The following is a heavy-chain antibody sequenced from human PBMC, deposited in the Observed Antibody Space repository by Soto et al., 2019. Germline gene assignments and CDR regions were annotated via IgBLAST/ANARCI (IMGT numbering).Heavy chain of an antibody. CDR3: ARATPDSSSWYRYFDY. CDR2: IYSGGST. D-gene: IGHD6-13*01. V-gene: IGHV3-53*01. J-gene: IGHJ4*02. Sequence: GGSLRLSCAASGFTVSSNYMSWVRQAPGKGLEWVSVIYSGGSTYYADSVKGRFTISRDNSKNTLYLQMNSLRAEDTAVYYCARATPDSSSWYRYFDYWGQGTLVTVSS. CDR1: GFTVSSNY.